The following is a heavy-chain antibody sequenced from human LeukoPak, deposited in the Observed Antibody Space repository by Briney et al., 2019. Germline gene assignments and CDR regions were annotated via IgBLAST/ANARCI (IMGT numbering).Heavy chain of an antibody. D-gene: IGHD3-10*01. CDR3: AKEGAYPIITYDS. CDR1: GFTFSSYW. CDR2: IKRDGNEK. Sequence: GGSLRLSCAASGFTFSSYWMNWVRQAPGKGLEWVANIKRDGNEKNYVDSVKGRFSISRDNAKNSLYLQMDSLRAEDTAVYYCAKEGAYPIITYDSWGQGALVTVSS. J-gene: IGHJ5*01. V-gene: IGHV3-7*01.